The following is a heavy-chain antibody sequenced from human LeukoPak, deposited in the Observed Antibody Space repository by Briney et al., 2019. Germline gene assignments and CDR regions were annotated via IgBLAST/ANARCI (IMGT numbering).Heavy chain of an antibody. CDR1: GFAISSYW. J-gene: IGHJ4*02. Sequence: GGSLRLSCGATGFAISSYWMHWVRQAPGKGLVWVSRINGDGSSTTYADSVKGRFTISRDNAKNTLYLQMNSLRAEDTAVYYCAKGGTTVVDYWGQGTLVTVSS. V-gene: IGHV3-74*03. D-gene: IGHD4-23*01. CDR2: INGDGSST. CDR3: AKGGTTVVDY.